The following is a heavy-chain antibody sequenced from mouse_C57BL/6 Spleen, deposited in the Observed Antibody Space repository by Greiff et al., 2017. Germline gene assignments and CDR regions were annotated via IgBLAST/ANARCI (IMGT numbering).Heavy chain of an antibody. D-gene: IGHD2-5*01. V-gene: IGHV14-4*01. Sequence: EVQLQQSGAELVRPGASVKLFCTASGFNIKDDYMHWVKQRPEQGLEWIGWIDPENGDTEYASKFQGKATITADTSSNTAYLQLSSLTSEDTAVYYCTRSNGFAYWGQGTLVTVSA. J-gene: IGHJ3*01. CDR1: GFNIKDDY. CDR2: IDPENGDT. CDR3: TRSNGFAY.